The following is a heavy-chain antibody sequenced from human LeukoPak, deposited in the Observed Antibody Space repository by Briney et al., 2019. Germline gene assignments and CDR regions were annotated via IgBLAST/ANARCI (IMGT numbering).Heavy chain of an antibody. CDR2: ISYDGSNK. CDR3: AKDHLYGSGSPGLDP. V-gene: IGHV3-30*18. Sequence: GSLRLSCAASGFTFSSYGMHWVRQAPGKGLEWVAVISYDGSNKYYADSVKGRFTISRDNSKNTLYLQMNSLRAEDTAVYYCAKDHLYGSGSPGLDPWGQGTLVTVSS. CDR1: GFTFSSYG. D-gene: IGHD3-10*01. J-gene: IGHJ5*02.